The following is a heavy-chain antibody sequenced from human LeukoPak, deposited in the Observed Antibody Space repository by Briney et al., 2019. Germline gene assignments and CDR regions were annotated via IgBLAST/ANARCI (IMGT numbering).Heavy chain of an antibody. CDR3: ASLVVVSTFDY. CDR1: GYSISNGYY. D-gene: IGHD2-2*01. J-gene: IGHJ4*02. V-gene: IGHV4-38-2*01. Sequence: SETLSLXCAVSGYSISNGYYWGWIRQPPGKGLEWIGSIYHSGSTYYNPSLKSRVTISVDTSKNQFSLKLSSVTAADTAVYYCASLVVVSTFDYWGQGTLVTVSS. CDR2: IYHSGST.